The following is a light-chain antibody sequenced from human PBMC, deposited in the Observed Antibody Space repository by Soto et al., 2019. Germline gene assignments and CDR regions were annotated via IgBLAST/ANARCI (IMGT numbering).Light chain of an antibody. J-gene: IGLJ1*01. CDR1: ASDVGGYNY. V-gene: IGLV2-14*01. CDR3: CSYTRRTTYV. CDR2: AVS. Sequence: QSVLTQPASVSGSPGQSITISCTGTASDVGGYNYVSWYQQHPGKAPKLMIHAVSNRPSGISSRFSGSKSGNTPSLTISGLHSEAEADYFCCSYTRRTTYVFGTGTKVTVL.